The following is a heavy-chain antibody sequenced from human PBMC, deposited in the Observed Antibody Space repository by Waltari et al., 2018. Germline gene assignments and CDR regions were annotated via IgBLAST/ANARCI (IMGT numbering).Heavy chain of an antibody. J-gene: IGHJ1*01. CDR3: ARVHSGSYRYFQH. Sequence: QVQLQESGPGLVKPSETLSLTCTVSGGSISSYYWSWIRQPPGKGLEWIGYIYYSGSTNYNPSLKSRVTRSVDTSKNQFSLKLSAVTAADTAVYYCARVHSGSYRYFQHWGQGTLVTVSS. CDR2: IYYSGST. D-gene: IGHD1-26*01. V-gene: IGHV4-59*01. CDR1: GGSISSYY.